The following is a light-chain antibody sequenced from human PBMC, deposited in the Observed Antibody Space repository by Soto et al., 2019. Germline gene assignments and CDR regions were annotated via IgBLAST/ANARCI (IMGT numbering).Light chain of an antibody. Sequence: IPQTPSTLSASVVDRVVITCRAIQSISDTLAWYQQKPGQAPRLLIYSASRRATGFPGRFSGSGSGTDFTLTISSLQSEDLAVYYCQQYNNWPWTFGQGTKVDIK. CDR1: QSISDT. CDR3: QQYNNWPWT. CDR2: SAS. J-gene: IGKJ1*01. V-gene: IGKV3-15*01.